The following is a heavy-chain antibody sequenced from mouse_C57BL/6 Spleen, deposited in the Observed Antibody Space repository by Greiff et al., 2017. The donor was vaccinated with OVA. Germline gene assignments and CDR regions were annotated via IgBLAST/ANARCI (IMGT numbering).Heavy chain of an antibody. V-gene: IGHV1-66*01. CDR3: APTVVGTLDY. J-gene: IGHJ2*01. Sequence: VKLQESGPELVKPGASVKISCKASGYSFTSYYIHWVKQRPGQGLEWIGWIYPGSGNTKYNEKFKGKATLTADTSSSTAYMQLSSLTSEDSAVYYCAPTVVGTLDYWGQGTTLTVSS. D-gene: IGHD1-1*01. CDR2: IYPGSGNT. CDR1: GYSFTSYY.